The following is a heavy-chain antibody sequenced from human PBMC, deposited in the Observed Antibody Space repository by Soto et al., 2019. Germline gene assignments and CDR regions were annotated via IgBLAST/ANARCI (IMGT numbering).Heavy chain of an antibody. CDR2: IYYSGST. CDR1: GGSISSYY. CDR3: ARRVVPAAIGY. V-gene: IGHV4-59*12. Sequence: SETLSLTCTVSGGSISSYYWSWIRQPPGKGLEWIGYIYYSGSTNYNPSLKSRVTISADTSKNQFSLKLSSVTAADTAVYYCARRVVPAAIGYWGQGMLVTVSS. D-gene: IGHD2-2*01. J-gene: IGHJ4*02.